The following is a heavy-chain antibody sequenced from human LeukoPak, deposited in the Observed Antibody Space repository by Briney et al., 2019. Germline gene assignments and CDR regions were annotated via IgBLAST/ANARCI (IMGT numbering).Heavy chain of an antibody. CDR1: GYPLTELS. Sequence: GASVKVSCKVSGYPLTELSMHWVRQAPGKGLEWMGGFDPEDGETIYAQKFQGRVTMTEDTSTDTAYMELSSLRSEDTAVYYCATGGAAAGLNWFDPRGQGTLVTVSS. D-gene: IGHD6-13*01. CDR3: ATGGAAAGLNWFDP. CDR2: FDPEDGET. V-gene: IGHV1-24*01. J-gene: IGHJ5*02.